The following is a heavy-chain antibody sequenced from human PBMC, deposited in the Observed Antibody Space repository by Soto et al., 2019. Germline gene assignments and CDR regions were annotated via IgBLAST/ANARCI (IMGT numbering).Heavy chain of an antibody. J-gene: IGHJ6*02. Sequence: ASVKVSCKASGDPFTSYDINWVRHATGQGLEWMGWMNPNSGNTGYAQKFQGRVTMTRNTSISTAYMELSSLRSEDTAVYYCARLGINIVVVTAAQTTYYYYGMDVWGQGTTVTVSS. CDR2: MNPNSGNT. CDR1: GDPFTSYD. D-gene: IGHD2-2*01. CDR3: ARLGINIVVVTAAQTTYYYYGMDV. V-gene: IGHV1-8*01.